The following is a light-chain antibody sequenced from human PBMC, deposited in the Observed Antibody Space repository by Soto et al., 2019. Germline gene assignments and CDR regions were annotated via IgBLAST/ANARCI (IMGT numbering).Light chain of an antibody. J-gene: IGLJ1*01. CDR3: SSYSTISNLV. CDR1: NTDVGAYDY. V-gene: IGLV2-14*03. CDR2: DVI. Sequence: QSALTQPASVSGSPEQSITISCSGTNTDVGAYDYVSWYQQHPGKAPKLILYDVINRPSGVSDRFSGSKSGNTASLTISGLQAEDEAEYFCSSYSTISNLVFGTGTKLTVL.